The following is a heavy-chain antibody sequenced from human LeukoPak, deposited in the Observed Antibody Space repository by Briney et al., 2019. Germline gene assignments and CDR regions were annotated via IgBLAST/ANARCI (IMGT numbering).Heavy chain of an antibody. Sequence: SGGSLRLSCAASGFTFSDYYMSWIRQAPGKGLEWVSYISSSSSYTNYADSVKGRFTISRDNAKNSLYLQMNSLRAEDTAVYYCARETYYYISGSSRHYYGMDVWGQGTTVTVSS. CDR1: GFTFSDYY. V-gene: IGHV3-11*05. CDR3: ARETYYYISGSSRHYYGMDV. D-gene: IGHD3-10*01. J-gene: IGHJ6*02. CDR2: ISSSSSYT.